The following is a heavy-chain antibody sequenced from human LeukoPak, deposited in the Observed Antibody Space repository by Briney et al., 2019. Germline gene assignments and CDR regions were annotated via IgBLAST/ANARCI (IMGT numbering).Heavy chain of an antibody. CDR2: VHYSGST. CDR3: ATYYSDSSAYVHYLDS. D-gene: IGHD3-22*01. Sequence: SETLSLTCTVSGGSISSGGYYWSWIRQPPEKGLEWIGYVHYSGSTNYNPSLKSRVIISVDSSKNQFSLKLSSVTAADTAVYYCATYYSDSSAYVHYLDSWGRGTLVTVSS. CDR1: GGSISSGGYY. V-gene: IGHV4-61*08. J-gene: IGHJ4*02.